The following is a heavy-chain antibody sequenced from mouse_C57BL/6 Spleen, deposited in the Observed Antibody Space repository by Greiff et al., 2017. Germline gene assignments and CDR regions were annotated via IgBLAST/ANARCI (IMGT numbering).Heavy chain of an antibody. D-gene: IGHD1-1*01. CDR2: INPGSGGT. V-gene: IGHV1-54*01. J-gene: IGHJ3*01. CDR3: ARSDGSSPAWFAY. CDR1: GYAFTNYL. Sequence: QVQLQQSGAELVRPGTSVKVSCKASGYAFTNYLIEWVKQRPGQGLEWIGVINPGSGGTNYNEKFKGKATLTADKSSSTAYMQLSSLTSEDSAVYVCARSDGSSPAWFAYWGKGTLVTVSA.